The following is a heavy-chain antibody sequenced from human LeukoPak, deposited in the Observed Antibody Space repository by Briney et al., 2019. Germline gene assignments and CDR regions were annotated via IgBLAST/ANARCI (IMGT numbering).Heavy chain of an antibody. Sequence: SETLSLTCAVYGGSFSGYYWSWIRQPPGKGLEWIGEINHSGSTNYNPSLKSRVTISVDTSKNRFSLKLSSVTAADTAVYYCARDTATALTRFKFDYWGQGTLVTVSS. CDR3: ARDTATALTRFKFDY. V-gene: IGHV4-34*01. CDR1: GGSFSGYY. J-gene: IGHJ4*02. CDR2: INHSGST. D-gene: IGHD3-10*02.